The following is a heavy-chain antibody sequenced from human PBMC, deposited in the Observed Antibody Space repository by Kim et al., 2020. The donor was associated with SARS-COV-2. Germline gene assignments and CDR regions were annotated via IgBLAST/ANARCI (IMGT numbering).Heavy chain of an antibody. J-gene: IGHJ5*02. CDR1: GGSFSGYY. D-gene: IGHD3-16*02. CDR2: INHSGST. V-gene: IGHV4-34*01. CDR3: ARGHYDYIWGSYRLNWFDP. Sequence: SETLSLTCAVYGGSFSGYYWSWIRQPPGKGLEWIGEINHSGSTNYNPSLKSRVTISVDTSKNQFSLKLSSVTAADTAVYYCARGHYDYIWGSYRLNWFDPWGQGTLVTVSS.